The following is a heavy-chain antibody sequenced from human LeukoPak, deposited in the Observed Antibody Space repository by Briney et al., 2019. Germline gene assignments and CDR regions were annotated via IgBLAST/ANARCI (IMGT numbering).Heavy chain of an antibody. Sequence: PGGSLRLSCAASGFTFSSYAMSWVRQAPGKGLEWVSAISGSGGSTYYADSVKGRFTISRDNSKNTLYLQMNSLRAEDTAVYYCAKGYYDFWSGYYPSVRYYGMDVWGQGTTVTVSS. CDR1: GFTFSSYA. V-gene: IGHV3-23*01. D-gene: IGHD3-3*01. CDR3: AKGYYDFWSGYYPSVRYYGMDV. CDR2: ISGSGGST. J-gene: IGHJ6*02.